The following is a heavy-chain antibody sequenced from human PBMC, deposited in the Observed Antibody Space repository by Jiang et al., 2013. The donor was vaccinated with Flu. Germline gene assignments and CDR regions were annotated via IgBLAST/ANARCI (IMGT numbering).Heavy chain of an antibody. V-gene: IGHV4-59*01. J-gene: IGHJ4*02. D-gene: IGHD3-9*01. CDR3: ARGTAWWGYYDILAIDY. CDR2: IYYSGST. CDR1: GGSISGYY. Sequence: SGSGLVKPSETLSLTCTVSGGSISGYYWSWIRQPPGKGLEWIGYIYYSGSTNYNPSLKSRVTISVDTSKNQFSLKLSSVTAADTAVYYCARGTAWWGYYDILAIDYWGQGTLVTVSS.